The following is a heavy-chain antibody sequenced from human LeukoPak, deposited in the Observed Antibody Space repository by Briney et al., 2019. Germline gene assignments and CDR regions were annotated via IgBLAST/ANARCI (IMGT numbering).Heavy chain of an antibody. CDR1: GVSISNGNYY. CDR2: IHYSGST. J-gene: IGHJ6*02. D-gene: IGHD2-21*02. Sequence: SETLSLTCTDSGVSISNGNYYWNWIRQPPGKGLEWIGYIHYSGSTYYNPSLKSRVTISVDTYENQFSLKLSSVTAADTAVYYCVGDWGSGDACYPPGGLDVWGQGTTVTVYS. V-gene: IGHV4-30-4*01. CDR3: VGDWGSGDACYPPGGLDV.